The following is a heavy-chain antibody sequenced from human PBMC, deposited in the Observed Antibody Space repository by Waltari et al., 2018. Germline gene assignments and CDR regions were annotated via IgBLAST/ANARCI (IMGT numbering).Heavy chain of an antibody. CDR3: ARDREMATKILGVFDY. CDR1: GYSISSGYY. Sequence: QEQLQESGPGLVKPSETLSLTCAVSGYSISSGYYWGWIRQPPGQGLEWIGSIYHSGSTYYNPSLKSRVTISVDTSKNQFSLKLSSVTAADTAVYYCARDREMATKILGVFDYWGQGTLVAVSS. V-gene: IGHV4-38-2*02. CDR2: IYHSGST. D-gene: IGHD5-12*01. J-gene: IGHJ4*02.